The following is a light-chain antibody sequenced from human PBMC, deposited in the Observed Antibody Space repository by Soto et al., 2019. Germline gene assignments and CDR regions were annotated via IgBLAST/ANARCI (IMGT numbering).Light chain of an antibody. J-gene: IGLJ1*01. CDR3: SSFSVASPL. CDR2: DVS. Sequence: QSVLTQPASMSGSPGQSVTISCAGTSSDIGGYNYVSWYQHHPGTAPKLIIYDVSSRPSGVSHRFSASKSGNTASLPISGLQAEDDADYYCSSFSVASPLFGTGTKLTVL. CDR1: SSDIGGYNY. V-gene: IGLV2-14*01.